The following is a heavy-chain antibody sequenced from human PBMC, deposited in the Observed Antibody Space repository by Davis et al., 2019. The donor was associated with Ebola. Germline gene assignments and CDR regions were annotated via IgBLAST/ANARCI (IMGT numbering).Heavy chain of an antibody. CDR2: IIPIFGTA. D-gene: IGHD2-2*01. V-gene: IGHV1-69*13. J-gene: IGHJ5*02. CDR3: ARPFGQHCTSTGSYVSYWFDP. Sequence: SVKVSCKASGGTFSSYAISWVRQAPGQGLEWMGGIIPIFGTANYAQKFQGRVTITADESTSTAYMELSSLRSDDTAVYYCARPFGQHCTSTGSYVSYWFDPWGQGTLVTVSS. CDR1: GGTFSSYA.